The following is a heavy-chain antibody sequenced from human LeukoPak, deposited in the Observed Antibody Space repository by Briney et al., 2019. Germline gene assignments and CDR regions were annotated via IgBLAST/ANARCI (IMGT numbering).Heavy chain of an antibody. CDR1: GYTFTGYY. CDR2: INPNSGGT. V-gene: IGHV1-2*06. D-gene: IGHD1-1*01. CDR3: ASGTRSYYYYYMDV. Sequence: ASVKVSCKASGYTFTGYYMHWVRQAPGQGLEWMGRINPNSGGTNYAQKFQGRVTMTRDMSISTAYMELSRLRSDDTAVYYCASGTRSYYYYYMDVWGKGTTVTVSS. J-gene: IGHJ6*03.